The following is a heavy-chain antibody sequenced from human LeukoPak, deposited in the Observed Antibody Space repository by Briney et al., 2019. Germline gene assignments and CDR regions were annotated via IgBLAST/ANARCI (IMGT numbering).Heavy chain of an antibody. CDR1: GFTFSSYW. D-gene: IGHD3-22*01. CDR3: AREGRYNYYDSSGYYHEYFQH. V-gene: IGHV4-34*01. CDR2: INHSGST. Sequence: GSLRLSCAASGFTFSSYWMSWVRQPPGKGLEWIGEINHSGSTNYNPSLKSRVTISVDTSKNQFSLKLSSVTAADTAVYYCAREGRYNYYDSSGYYHEYFQHRGQGTLVTVSS. J-gene: IGHJ1*01.